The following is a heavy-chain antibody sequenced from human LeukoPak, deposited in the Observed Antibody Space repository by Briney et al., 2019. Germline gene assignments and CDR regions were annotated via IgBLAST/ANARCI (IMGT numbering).Heavy chain of an antibody. D-gene: IGHD3-10*01. CDR2: IYYSGST. CDR3: ARGRVTMVRGVNWFDP. V-gene: IGHV4-30-4*01. CDR1: GDSISSGDYY. Sequence: TSETLSLTCTVSGDSISSGDYYWSWIRQPPGKGLEWIGYIYYSGSTYYNPSLKSRVTISVDTSKNQFSLKLSSVTAADTAVYYCARGRVTMVRGVNWFDPWGQGTLVTVSS. J-gene: IGHJ5*02.